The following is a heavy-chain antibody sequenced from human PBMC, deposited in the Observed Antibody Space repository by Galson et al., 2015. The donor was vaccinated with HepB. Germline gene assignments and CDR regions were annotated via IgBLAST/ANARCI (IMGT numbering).Heavy chain of an antibody. CDR3: ARGYSGSYYVFDY. Sequence: SLRLSCAASGFTVSSNYMNWVRQAPGKGLEWVSVIYRGGTTYYADSVKGRFTISRDNSKNTLYLQMNSLRAEDTAVYYCARGYSGSYYVFDYWGQGTLVTVSS. J-gene: IGHJ4*02. CDR2: IYRGGTT. V-gene: IGHV3-66*01. D-gene: IGHD1-26*01. CDR1: GFTVSSNY.